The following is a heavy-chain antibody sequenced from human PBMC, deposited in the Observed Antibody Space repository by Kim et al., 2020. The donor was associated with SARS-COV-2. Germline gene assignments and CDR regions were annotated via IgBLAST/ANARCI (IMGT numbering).Heavy chain of an antibody. Sequence: DSVKGRFTISRDNSKNTLYLQMNSLRAEDTAVYYCAKSHFYGSGSYYFDYWGQGTLVTVSS. J-gene: IGHJ4*02. D-gene: IGHD3-10*01. V-gene: IGHV3-23*01. CDR3: AKSHFYGSGSYYFDY.